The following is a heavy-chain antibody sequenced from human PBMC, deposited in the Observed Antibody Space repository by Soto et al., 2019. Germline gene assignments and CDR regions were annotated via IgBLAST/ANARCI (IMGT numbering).Heavy chain of an antibody. J-gene: IGHJ6*04. Sequence: GGSLRLSCAASGFTFSSYSMNWVRQAPGKGLEWVSYISSSSSTIYYADSVKGRFTISRDNAKNSLYLQMNSLRAEDTAVYYCARHVDKYCSSTSCYNSDVWGKGTTVTVSS. CDR1: GFTFSSYS. V-gene: IGHV3-48*01. D-gene: IGHD2-2*02. CDR3: ARHVDKYCSSTSCYNSDV. CDR2: ISSSSSTI.